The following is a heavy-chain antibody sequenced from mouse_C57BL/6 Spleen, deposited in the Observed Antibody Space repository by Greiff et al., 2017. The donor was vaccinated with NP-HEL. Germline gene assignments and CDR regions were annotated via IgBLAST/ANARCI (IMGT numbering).Heavy chain of an antibody. D-gene: IGHD4-1*01. J-gene: IGHJ4*01. Sequence: VKLQESGAELVRPGASVKLSCKASGYTFTDYYINWVKQRPGQGLEWIARIYPGSGNTYYNEKFKGKATLTAEKSSSTAYMQLSSLTSEDSAVYFCARDDWDEDAMDYWGQGTSVTVSS. CDR1: GYTFTDYY. CDR2: IYPGSGNT. V-gene: IGHV1-76*01. CDR3: ARDDWDEDAMDY.